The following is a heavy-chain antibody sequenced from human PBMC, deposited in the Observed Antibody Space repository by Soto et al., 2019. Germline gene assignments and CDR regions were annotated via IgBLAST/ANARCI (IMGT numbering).Heavy chain of an antibody. CDR1: GYTFASYG. D-gene: IGHD3-3*01. CDR2: ISAYNGNT. V-gene: IGHV1-18*01. J-gene: IGHJ4*02. Sequence: ASVKVSCKASGYTFASYGISWVRQAPGQGLEWMGWISAYNGNTNYAQKLQGRVTMTTDTSTSTAYMELRSLRSDDTAGYYCARDLENFCVYVLPPLGYFDYWGQGTLVTVSS. CDR3: ARDLENFCVYVLPPLGYFDY.